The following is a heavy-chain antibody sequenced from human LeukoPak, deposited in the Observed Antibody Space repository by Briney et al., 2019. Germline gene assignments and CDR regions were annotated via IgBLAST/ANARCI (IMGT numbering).Heavy chain of an antibody. V-gene: IGHV1-3*03. CDR3: ARCLGDFWSGFGFDP. J-gene: IGHJ5*02. CDR1: GYTFTSYA. CDR2: INAGNGNT. Sequence: GASVKVSCKASGYTFTSYAMHWVRQAPGQRLEWMGWINAGNGNTKYSQEFQGRVTITRDTSASTAYMELSSLRSEDTAVYYCARCLGDFWSGFGFDPWGQGTLVTVSS. D-gene: IGHD3-3*01.